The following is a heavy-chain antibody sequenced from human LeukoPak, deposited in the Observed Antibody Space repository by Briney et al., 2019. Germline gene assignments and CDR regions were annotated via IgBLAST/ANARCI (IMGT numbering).Heavy chain of an antibody. J-gene: IGHJ4*02. CDR1: GASISSTNW. CDR3: ARGRSAVFRPPFEY. Sequence: KSSETLSLTCVVFGASISSTNWWSWVRQSPGKGLEWIGEIYHSGSTNYNPSLRSRVTISVDKSKNQISLNLTSVTAADTAVYYCARGRSAVFRPPFEYWGQGTLVTVSS. V-gene: IGHV4-4*02. CDR2: IYHSGST. D-gene: IGHD6-6*01.